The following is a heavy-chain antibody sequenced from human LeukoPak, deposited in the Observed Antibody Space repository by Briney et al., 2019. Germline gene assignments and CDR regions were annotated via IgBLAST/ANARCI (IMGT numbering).Heavy chain of an antibody. V-gene: IGHV1-24*01. CDR2: FDPEDGET. CDR3: ATVHYSVTCSCTSCYTCWFDP. CDR1: GYTLTELS. J-gene: IGHJ5*02. D-gene: IGHD2-2*02. Sequence: GASVKVSCKVSGYTLTELSMHSVRQAPGKGLAWMGGFDPEDGETIYAQKFQGRVTMTEDASTDTAYMELSSLISEDTAVYYCATVHYSVTCSCTSCYTCWFDPWGQGTLVTVSS.